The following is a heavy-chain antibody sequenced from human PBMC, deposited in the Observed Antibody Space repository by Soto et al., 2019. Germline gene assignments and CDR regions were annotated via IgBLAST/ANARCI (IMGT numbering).Heavy chain of an antibody. CDR3: ARHSLQYKYFDY. V-gene: IGHV1-18*01. D-gene: IGHD1-1*01. CDR2: ISAYNGNT. J-gene: IGHJ4*02. CDR1: GYTFTSYC. Sequence: GASVKVSCKASGYTFTSYCISWVRQAPGQGLEWMGWISAYNGNTSYAQKLQGRVTMSADKSISTAFLQWNSLKASDTAMYYCARHSLQYKYFDYWGQGALVTVS.